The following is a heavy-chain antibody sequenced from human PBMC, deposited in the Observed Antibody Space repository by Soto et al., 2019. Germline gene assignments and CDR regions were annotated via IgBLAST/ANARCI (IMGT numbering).Heavy chain of an antibody. CDR1: GGSISGGVHS. CDR3: AREIMPLTNDWYFDL. V-gene: IGHV4-30-4*01. J-gene: IGHJ2*01. CDR2: ILDSGST. Sequence: QVQLQESGPGLVKPSETLSLTCTVSGGSISGGVHSWSWIRQPPGKDLEWIGHILDSGSTYYNPSLISRLTISVDTSNNQFSLRLSSVTAADTAVYYCAREIMPLTNDWYFDLWGRGTLVTVSS. D-gene: IGHD2-8*01.